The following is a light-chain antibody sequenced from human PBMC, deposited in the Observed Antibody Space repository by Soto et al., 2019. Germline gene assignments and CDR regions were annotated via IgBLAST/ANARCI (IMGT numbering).Light chain of an antibody. CDR3: QKYNNAPWT. CDR1: QGISNY. J-gene: IGKJ1*01. CDR2: TAS. Sequence: DLQMTQSPSSLSASVGDRVTITCRASQGISNYLAWYQQKPGKVPKLLIYTASTLQSGIPSRFSGSGSGTDFTLTISSLQPEDVATYYCQKYNNAPWTFGQGTKVDIK. V-gene: IGKV1-27*01.